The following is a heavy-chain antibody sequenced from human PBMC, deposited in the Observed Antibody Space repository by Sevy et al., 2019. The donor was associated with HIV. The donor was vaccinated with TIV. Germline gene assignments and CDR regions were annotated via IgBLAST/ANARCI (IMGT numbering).Heavy chain of an antibody. J-gene: IGHJ1*01. Sequence: GGSLRLSCAASGFTFSRYSMHWVRQAPGKGLEWVATISFDASNKHYADSVKGRFTISRDNFQNSLFPQMNSLRPEDTAGYYCALERLSSDVAEYFQNWGQGTLVTVSS. CDR1: GFTFSRYS. D-gene: IGHD1-1*01. CDR2: ISFDASNK. V-gene: IGHV3-30*04. CDR3: ALERLSSDVAEYFQN.